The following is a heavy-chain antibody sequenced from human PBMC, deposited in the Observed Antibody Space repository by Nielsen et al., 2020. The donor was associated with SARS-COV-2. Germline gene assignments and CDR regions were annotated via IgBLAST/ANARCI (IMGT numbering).Heavy chain of an antibody. V-gene: IGHV4-59*07. CDR1: GGAISSYY. CDR3: ARGGDYDFWGGDRYYGIDV. J-gene: IGHJ6*02. Sequence: SDTLSLTCTVSGGAISSYYWRWIRQPPGKGLEWIGYIYYSWITNYNPSLKSRVTISVDTSKNQFSLKLSSVTAADTAVYYCARGGDYDFWGGDRYYGIDVCCQGTTVTVSS. CDR2: IYYSWIT. D-gene: IGHD3-3*01.